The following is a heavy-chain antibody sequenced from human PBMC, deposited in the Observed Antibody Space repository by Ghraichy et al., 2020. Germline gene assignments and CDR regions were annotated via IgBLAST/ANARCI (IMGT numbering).Heavy chain of an antibody. V-gene: IGHV3-23*01. CDR1: GFTFSSYA. D-gene: IGHD6-13*01. CDR2: ISGSGGST. Sequence: GALRLSCAASGFTFSSYAMSWVRQAPGKGLEWVSAISGSGGSTYYADSVKGRFTISRDNSKNTLYLQMNSLRAEDTAVYYCANWYSSFTVSFDYWGQGTLVTVSS. CDR3: ANWYSSFTVSFDY. J-gene: IGHJ4*02.